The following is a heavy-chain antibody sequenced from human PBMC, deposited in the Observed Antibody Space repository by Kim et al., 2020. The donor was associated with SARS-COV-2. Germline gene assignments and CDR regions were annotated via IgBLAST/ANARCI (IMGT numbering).Heavy chain of an antibody. CDR2: SNK. Sequence: SNKYYADSVKGRFNISRDNSKNTLYLQMNSLRAEDTAVYYCAILAVAGVDYWGQGTLVTVSS. D-gene: IGHD6-19*01. J-gene: IGHJ4*02. V-gene: IGHV3-30*02. CDR3: AILAVAGVDY.